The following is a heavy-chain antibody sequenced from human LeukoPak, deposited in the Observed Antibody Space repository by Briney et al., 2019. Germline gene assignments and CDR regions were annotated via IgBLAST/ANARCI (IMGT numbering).Heavy chain of an antibody. CDR1: GGTFISYA. D-gene: IGHD6-13*01. CDR3: AREPSGYSSSWYSY. CDR2: IIPIFGTA. Sequence: GASVKVSCKASGGTFISYAISWVRQAHGQGLEWMGGIIPIFGTANYAQKFQGRVTITADESTSTAYMELSSLRSEDTAVYYCAREPSGYSSSWYSYWGQGTLVTVSS. J-gene: IGHJ4*02. V-gene: IGHV1-69*13.